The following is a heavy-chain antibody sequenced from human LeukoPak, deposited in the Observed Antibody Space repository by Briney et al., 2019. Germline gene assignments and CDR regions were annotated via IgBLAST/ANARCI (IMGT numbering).Heavy chain of an antibody. D-gene: IGHD1-26*01. CDR3: ARALYSGSYYYD. CDR2: IIPIFGTT. J-gene: IGHJ4*02. Sequence: AASVKVSCKASGGTFNNYAISWVRQAPGQGLEWMGGIIPIFGTTNYAQKFQGRVTITADESTNTAYMELSSLRSEDTAVYYCARALYSGSYYYDWGQGTLVTVSS. CDR1: GGTFNNYA. V-gene: IGHV1-69*13.